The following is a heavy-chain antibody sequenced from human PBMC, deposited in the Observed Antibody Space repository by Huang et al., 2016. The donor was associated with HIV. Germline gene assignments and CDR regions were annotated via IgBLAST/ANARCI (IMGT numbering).Heavy chain of an antibody. CDR2: ITSDGSSS. J-gene: IGHJ4*02. D-gene: IGHD3-22*01. CDR1: GFTFSSYW. V-gene: IGHV3-74*01. CDR3: VRDPRIQSWLNYFDY. Sequence: EVQLVESGGGLVQPGGSLRLSCAASGFTFSSYWMHWVRQAPGKGLFWGSRITSDGSSSGYADAVKGRFTISRDNAKNTLYLQRNSLRAEDTAVYYCVRDPRIQSWLNYFDYWGQGTLVSVSS.